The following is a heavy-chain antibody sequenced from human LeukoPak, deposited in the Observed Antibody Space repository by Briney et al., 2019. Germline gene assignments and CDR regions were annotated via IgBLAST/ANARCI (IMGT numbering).Heavy chain of an antibody. CDR1: GFTFSSYA. J-gene: IGHJ4*02. D-gene: IGHD4-17*01. V-gene: IGHV3-30-3*01. Sequence: PGRSLRLSCAASGFTFSSYAMHWVRQAPGKGLEWVAVISYDGSNKYYADSVKGRFTISRGNSKNTLYLQMNSLRAEDTAVYYCARDLDYGVPDYWGQGTLVTVSS. CDR3: ARDLDYGVPDY. CDR2: ISYDGSNK.